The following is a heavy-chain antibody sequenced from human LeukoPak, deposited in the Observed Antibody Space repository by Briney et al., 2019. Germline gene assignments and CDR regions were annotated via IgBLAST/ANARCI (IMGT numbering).Heavy chain of an antibody. J-gene: IGHJ4*02. CDR1: GFTFSSYD. Sequence: GGSLRLSCAASGFTFSSYDMHWVRQAPGKGLEWVAVILYDGSTKYYADSVEGRFNVSRDNSKNALYLQMNSLRGEDTAVYYCAKDGATWKQACFEFWGQGTLVTVSS. V-gene: IGHV3-30*18. D-gene: IGHD5-18*01. CDR2: ILYDGSTK. CDR3: AKDGATWKQACFEF.